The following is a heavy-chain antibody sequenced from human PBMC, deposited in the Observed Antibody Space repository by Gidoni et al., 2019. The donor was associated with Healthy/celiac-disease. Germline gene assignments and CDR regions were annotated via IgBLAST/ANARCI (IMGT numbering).Heavy chain of an antibody. Sequence: EVQLVESGGGLVKPGGSLRLSCAASGFTFRNAWMSWVRQAPGKGLEWVGRIKSKTDGGTTDYAAPVKGRFTISRDDSKNTLYLQMNSLKTEDTAVYYCTTVRGGFIKNWFDPWGQGTLVTVSS. J-gene: IGHJ5*02. CDR3: TTVRGGFIKNWFDP. V-gene: IGHV3-15*01. D-gene: IGHD3-3*01. CDR1: GFTFRNAW. CDR2: IKSKTDGGTT.